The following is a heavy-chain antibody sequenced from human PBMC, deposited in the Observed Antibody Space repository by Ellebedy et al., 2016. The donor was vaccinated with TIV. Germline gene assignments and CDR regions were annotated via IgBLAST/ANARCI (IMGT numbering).Heavy chain of an antibody. CDR1: GSTLGGYW. V-gene: IGHV3-74*01. CDR3: GRILGGSGSRSEAIDY. CDR2: ITTNDE. Sequence: GESLKISCEVSGSTLGGYWMHWVRQAPGKGLVWVSRITTNDENYADSVKGRFTVSRDNPKNTVYLQMNSLRAEDTAVYYCGRILGGSGSRSEAIDYWGQGSLVIVSS. D-gene: IGHD3-22*01. J-gene: IGHJ4*02.